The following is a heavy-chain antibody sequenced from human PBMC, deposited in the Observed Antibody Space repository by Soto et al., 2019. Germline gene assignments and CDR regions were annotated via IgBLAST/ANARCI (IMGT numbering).Heavy chain of an antibody. J-gene: IGHJ4*02. Sequence: PGGSLRLSCAASGFTVSSNYMSWVRQAPGKGLEWVSVIYSGGSTYYADSVKGRFTISRHNSKNTLYLQMNSLRAEDTAVFYCARARGYYDSSGYQTYYFDYWGQGTLVTVSS. V-gene: IGHV3-53*04. CDR1: GFTVSSNY. CDR3: ARARGYYDSSGYQTYYFDY. D-gene: IGHD3-22*01. CDR2: IYSGGST.